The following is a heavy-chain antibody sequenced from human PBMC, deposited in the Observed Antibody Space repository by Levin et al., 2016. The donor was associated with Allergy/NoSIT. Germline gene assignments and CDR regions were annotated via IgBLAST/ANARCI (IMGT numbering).Heavy chain of an antibody. J-gene: IGHJ4*02. Sequence: VRQAPGKGLEWVAVISYDGSNKYYADSVKGRFTISRDNSKNTLYLQMNSLRAEDTAVYYCARDRGYSDMTIRGFLDYWGQGTLVTVSS. CDR3: ARDRGYSDMTIRGFLDY. CDR2: ISYDGSNK. D-gene: IGHD5-12*01. V-gene: IGHV3-30-3*01.